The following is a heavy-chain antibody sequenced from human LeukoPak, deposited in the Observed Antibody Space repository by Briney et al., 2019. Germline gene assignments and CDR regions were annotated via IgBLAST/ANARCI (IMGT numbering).Heavy chain of an antibody. CDR1: GFTFSSYW. Sequence: PGGSLRLSCAASGFTFSSYWMHWVRQAPGKGLEWVANIKQDGSEKYYVDSVKGRFTISRDNAKNSLYLQMNSLRAEDTAVYYCARGSLVGHDILTGYFKAYYFDYWGQGTLVTVSS. CDR2: IKQDGSEK. V-gene: IGHV3-7*01. CDR3: ARGSLVGHDILTGYFKAYYFDY. D-gene: IGHD3-9*01. J-gene: IGHJ4*02.